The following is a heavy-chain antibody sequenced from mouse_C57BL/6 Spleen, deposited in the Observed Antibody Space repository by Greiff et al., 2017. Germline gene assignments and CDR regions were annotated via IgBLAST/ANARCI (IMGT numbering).Heavy chain of an antibody. CDR2: ISSGGSYT. D-gene: IGHD1-2*01. CDR1: GFTFSSYG. CDR3: ARGGNGPYAMDY. Sequence: EVQLVESGGDLVKPGGSLKLSCAASGFTFSSYGMSWVRQTPDKRLEWVATISSGGSYTYYPDSVKGRFTISRDNAKNTLDLQMSSLKSEDTAMYYCARGGNGPYAMDYWGQGTSVTVSS. V-gene: IGHV5-6*01. J-gene: IGHJ4*01.